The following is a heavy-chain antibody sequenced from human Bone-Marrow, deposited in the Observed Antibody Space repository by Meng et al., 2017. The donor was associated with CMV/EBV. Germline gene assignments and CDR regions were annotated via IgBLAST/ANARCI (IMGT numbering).Heavy chain of an antibody. CDR2: IIPIFGTA. D-gene: IGHD3-3*01. V-gene: IGHV1-69*05. CDR3: AREGRFLEWSQNYDY. Sequence: SVKVSCKASGGTFSSYAISWVRQAPGQGLEWMGGIIPIFGTANYAQKFQGRVTMTRDTSTSTVYMELSSLRSEDTAVYYCAREGRFLEWSQNYDYWGQGTLVTVSS. CDR1: GGTFSSYA. J-gene: IGHJ4*02.